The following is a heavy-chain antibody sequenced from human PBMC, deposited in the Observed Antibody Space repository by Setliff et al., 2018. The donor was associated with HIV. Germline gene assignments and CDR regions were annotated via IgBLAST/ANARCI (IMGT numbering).Heavy chain of an antibody. Sequence: PSETLSLTCSVSGGPITSNTYFWDWIRQAPGKGLEWIGSIYHSGSTNYNPSLKSRVTISLDRSKTQFSLKLSSVTAADTAVYYCARSPLYSGYERYYFDYWGQG. CDR2: IYHSGST. J-gene: IGHJ4*02. D-gene: IGHD5-12*01. V-gene: IGHV4-39*07. CDR1: GGPITSNTYF. CDR3: ARSPLYSGYERYYFDY.